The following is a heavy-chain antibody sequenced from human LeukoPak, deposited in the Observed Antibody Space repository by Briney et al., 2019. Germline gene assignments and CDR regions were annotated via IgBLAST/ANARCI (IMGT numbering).Heavy chain of an antibody. D-gene: IGHD3-9*01. Sequence: ASVKVSCKVSGSSLIEVAMHWVRQAPGKGLEWVGSFDPEDGEDGETHYAQKFQSRVTMTEDASTDTAYMELTSLSSEDTALYYCAMTDRYAGRPFDYWGQGTLVTVSS. CDR3: AMTDRYAGRPFDY. V-gene: IGHV1-24*01. CDR1: GSSLIEVA. J-gene: IGHJ4*02. CDR2: FDPEDGEDGET.